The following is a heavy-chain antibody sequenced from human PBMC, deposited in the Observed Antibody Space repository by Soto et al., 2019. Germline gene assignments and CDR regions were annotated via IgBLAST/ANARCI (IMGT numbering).Heavy chain of an antibody. J-gene: IGHJ5*02. CDR3: ARGRCSSTSCYVAQWFDP. CDR2: IIPIFGTA. CDR1: GGTFISYA. V-gene: IGHV1-69*13. D-gene: IGHD2-2*01. Sequence: SAKVSLRASGGTFISYAISWVRQAPGQGLEWMGGIIPIFGTANYAQKFQGRVTITADESTSTAYMELSSLRSEDTAVYYCARGRCSSTSCYVAQWFDPWGQGTLVTVSS.